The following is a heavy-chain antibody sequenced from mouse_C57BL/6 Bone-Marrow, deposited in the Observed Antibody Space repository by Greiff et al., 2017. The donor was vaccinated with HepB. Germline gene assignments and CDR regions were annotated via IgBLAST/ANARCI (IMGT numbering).Heavy chain of an antibody. D-gene: IGHD2-1*01. CDR1: GFTFSSYA. V-gene: IGHV5-4*01. Sequence: EVMLVESGGGLVKPGGSLKLSCAASGFTFSSYAMSWVRQTPEKRLEWVATISDGGSYTYYPDNVKGRFTISRDNAKNNLYLQMSHLKSEDTAMYYWAREGVLLWSYFDYWGQGTTLTVSS. CDR2: ISDGGSYT. J-gene: IGHJ2*01. CDR3: AREGVLLWSYFDY.